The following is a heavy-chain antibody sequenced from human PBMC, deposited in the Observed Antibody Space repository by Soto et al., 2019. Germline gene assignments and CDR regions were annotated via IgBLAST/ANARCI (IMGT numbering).Heavy chain of an antibody. V-gene: IGHV1-2*02. J-gene: IGHJ4*02. Sequence: ASIKVSCNASGNTFTANYIHWVRQAPGQGFEWMGWINPKSGGTKYPQKFQGRVTMTRDTSLSTVYMTLTRLTSDDTAVYYCARDLAKGGGSAGFDYWGQGTLVTVSS. D-gene: IGHD1-26*01. CDR3: ARDLAKGGGSAGFDY. CDR1: GNTFTANY. CDR2: INPKSGGT.